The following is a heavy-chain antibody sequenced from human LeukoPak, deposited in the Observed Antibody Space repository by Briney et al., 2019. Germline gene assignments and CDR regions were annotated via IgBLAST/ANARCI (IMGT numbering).Heavy chain of an antibody. J-gene: IGHJ4*02. CDR3: ASPGHYYDSSGYYS. CDR2: IYYSGST. D-gene: IGHD3-22*01. CDR1: GGSISSSSYY. V-gene: IGHV4-39*01. Sequence: SETLSLTCTVSGGSISSSSYYWGWIRQPPGKGLEWIGSIYYSGSTYYNPSLKSRVTISVGTSKNQFSLKLSSVTAADTAVCYCASPGHYYDSSGYYSWGQGTLVTVSS.